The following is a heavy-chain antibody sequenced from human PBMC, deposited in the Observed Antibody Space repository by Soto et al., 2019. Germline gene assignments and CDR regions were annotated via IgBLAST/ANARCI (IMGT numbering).Heavy chain of an antibody. Sequence: SETLSLTCAVSGGSISGTTYSWSWIRQPPGKGLEWIGYIYDSGNTYYNPSLKSQFSISVDRSKNQFSLKLSSVTAADTAVYYCARGQGAAAGHSNFDYWGQGALVTISS. CDR3: ARGQGAAAGHSNFDY. J-gene: IGHJ4*02. V-gene: IGHV4-30-2*01. CDR1: GGSISGTTYS. CDR2: IYDSGNT. D-gene: IGHD6-13*01.